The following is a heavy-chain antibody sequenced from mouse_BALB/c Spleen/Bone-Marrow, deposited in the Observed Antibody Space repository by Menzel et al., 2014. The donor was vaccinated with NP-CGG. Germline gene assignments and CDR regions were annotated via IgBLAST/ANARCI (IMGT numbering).Heavy chain of an antibody. J-gene: IGHJ3*01. CDR3: ARNSGGFAY. CDR2: IWRGGST. CDR1: GFSLTSYG. Sequence: VKLLESGPGLVQPSQSLSITSTVSGFSLTSYGVHWVRQSPGKGLEWLGVIWRGGSTDYNAAFISRLSISKDNSKSQVFFKMNSLQANDTAIYYCARNSGGFAYWGQGTLVTVSA. V-gene: IGHV2-2*02.